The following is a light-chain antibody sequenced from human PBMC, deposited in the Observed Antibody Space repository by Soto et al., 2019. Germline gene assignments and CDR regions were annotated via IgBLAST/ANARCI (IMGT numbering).Light chain of an antibody. CDR3: QTWGTGLLV. Sequence: QPVLTQLPSASASLGASVKLTCTLSSGHSRYAVAWHQQQPEKGPRYLMKVTSDGSHIKGDGIPDRFSGSSSGAERYLTISSLQSEDEDDYYCQTWGTGLLVFGGGTKLTVL. J-gene: IGLJ2*01. V-gene: IGLV4-69*01. CDR1: SGHSRYA. CDR2: VTSDGSH.